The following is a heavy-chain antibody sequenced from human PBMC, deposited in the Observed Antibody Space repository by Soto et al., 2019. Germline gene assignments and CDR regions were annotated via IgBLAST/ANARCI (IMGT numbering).Heavy chain of an antibody. CDR3: ARDFPYFDS. V-gene: IGHV4-61*01. CDR2: VYHTGRT. J-gene: IGHJ4*02. Sequence: QVQLQESGPGLVKPSETLSLTCTVSGGSFTSGSYSWSWIRQPPGKGLEWIWYVYHTGRTSYNPSIKSRVSISIDTSKKQFSLNLDSVTAADTAVYFCARDFPYFDSWGQGTLVTVSS. CDR1: GGSFTSGSYS.